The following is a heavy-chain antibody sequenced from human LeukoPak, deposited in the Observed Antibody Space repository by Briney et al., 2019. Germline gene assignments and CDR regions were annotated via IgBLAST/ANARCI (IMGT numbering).Heavy chain of an antibody. Sequence: SVKVSCKASGGTFSSYAISWVRQAPGQGLEWMGGIIPIFGTANYAQKFQGRVTITADESTSTAYMELSSLRSEDTAVYYCARDSEQWLVQYYFQHWGQGTLVTVSS. CDR2: IIPIFGTA. D-gene: IGHD6-19*01. J-gene: IGHJ1*01. V-gene: IGHV1-69*01. CDR1: GGTFSSYA. CDR3: ARDSEQWLVQYYFQH.